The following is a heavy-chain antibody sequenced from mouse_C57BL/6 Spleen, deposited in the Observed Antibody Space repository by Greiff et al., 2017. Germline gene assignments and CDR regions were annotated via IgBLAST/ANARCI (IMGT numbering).Heavy chain of an antibody. V-gene: IGHV5-6*01. CDR3: ARQGDYDRGFYAMDY. CDR2: ISSGGSYT. Sequence: EVQRVESGGDLVKPGGSLKLSCAASGFTFSSYGMSWVRQTPDKRLEWVATISSGGSYTYYPDSVKGRFTISRDNAKNTLYLQMSSLKSDDTAMYYCARQGDYDRGFYAMDYWGQGTSVTVSS. CDR1: GFTFSSYG. J-gene: IGHJ4*01. D-gene: IGHD2-4*01.